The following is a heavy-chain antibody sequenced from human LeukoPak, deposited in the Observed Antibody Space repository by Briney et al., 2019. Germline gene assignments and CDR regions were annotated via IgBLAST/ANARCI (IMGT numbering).Heavy chain of an antibody. J-gene: IGHJ4*01. CDR2: IFSDGST. D-gene: IGHD6-13*01. CDR3: VNLKIATLGTNG. Sequence: GGSLRLSCAASGFIVSRNYINWVRQAPGMGLQWVSVIFSDGSTYYTDSVKGRFTISRDNAKNTLYLQMNSLRAEDTAVYYCVNLKIATLGTNGWGQGTLVTVSS. V-gene: IGHV3-53*01. CDR1: GFIVSRNY.